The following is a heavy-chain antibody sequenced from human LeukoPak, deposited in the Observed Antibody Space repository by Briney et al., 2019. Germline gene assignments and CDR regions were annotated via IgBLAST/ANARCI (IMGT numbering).Heavy chain of an antibody. CDR2: IYYSGST. Sequence: SETPSLTCTVSGGSISSSSYYWGWIRQPPGKGLEWIGSIYYSGSTYYNPSLKSRVTISVDTSKNQFSLKLSSVTAADTAVYYCARPKPDWYSSGWQGGYYFDYWGQGTLVTVSS. D-gene: IGHD6-19*01. J-gene: IGHJ4*02. CDR3: ARPKPDWYSSGWQGGYYFDY. CDR1: GGSISSSSYY. V-gene: IGHV4-39*01.